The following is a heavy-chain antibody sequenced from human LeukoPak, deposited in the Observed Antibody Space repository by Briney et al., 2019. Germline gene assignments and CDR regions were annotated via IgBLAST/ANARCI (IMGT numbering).Heavy chain of an antibody. D-gene: IGHD3-22*01. Sequence: SETLSLTCTVSGGSVSSGSYYWSWIRQPPGTGLEWIGYIYYSGSTNYNPSLKSRVTISVDTSKNQFSLKLSSVTAADTAVYYCARDSQAYYYDSSGYLTTDAFDIWGQGTMVTVSS. CDR2: IYYSGST. V-gene: IGHV4-61*01. J-gene: IGHJ3*02. CDR1: GGSVSSGSYY. CDR3: ARDSQAYYYDSSGYLTTDAFDI.